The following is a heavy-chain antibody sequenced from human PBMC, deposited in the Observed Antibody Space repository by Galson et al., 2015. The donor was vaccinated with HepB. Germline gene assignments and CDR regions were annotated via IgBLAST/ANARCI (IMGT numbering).Heavy chain of an antibody. CDR3: FRGTTAPDY. V-gene: IGHV3-23*01. Sequence: SLRLSCAACGFTFTSYGMSWVRQAPGKGLECVSAISRGGDTSDYADSVKGRFTVSRDSSTNTLYLQMNGLRADDTAIYYCFRGTTAPDYWGQGTLVTVSS. J-gene: IGHJ4*02. D-gene: IGHD2/OR15-2a*01. CDR1: GFTFTSYG. CDR2: ISRGGDTS.